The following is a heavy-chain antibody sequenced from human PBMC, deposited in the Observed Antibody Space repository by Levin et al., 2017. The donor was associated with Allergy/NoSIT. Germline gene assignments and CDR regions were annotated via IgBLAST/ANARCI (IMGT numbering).Heavy chain of an antibody. V-gene: IGHV5-51*01. J-gene: IGHJ6*02. CDR2: IYPGDSDT. CDR3: AKDEYEMDV. CDR1: GYSFTSYW. D-gene: IGHD2-2*01. Sequence: GASVKVSCKASGYSFTSYWIAWVRQMPGKGLEWMGSIYPGDSDTRYNPSFQGQVTLSADKSITTAYLQWSTLKAADTAIYYCAKDEYEMDVWGQGTTVTVSS.